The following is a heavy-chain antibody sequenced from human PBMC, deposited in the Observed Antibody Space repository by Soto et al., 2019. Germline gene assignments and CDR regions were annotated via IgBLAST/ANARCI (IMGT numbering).Heavy chain of an antibody. D-gene: IGHD3-3*01. V-gene: IGHV3-30*04. CDR3: VRDGPRITIYGYGDY. CDR2: ISYDGSNE. Sequence: QVQLVESRGGVVQPGRSLRLSCAASGFTFSTYVMHWVRQAPGMGLEWLAGISYDGSNEYYADSVKGRFTISRGNSKNTLYLQMNSLRTEDTAVYYRVRDGPRITIYGYGDYWGQGTLVTVSS. CDR1: GFTFSTYV. J-gene: IGHJ4*02.